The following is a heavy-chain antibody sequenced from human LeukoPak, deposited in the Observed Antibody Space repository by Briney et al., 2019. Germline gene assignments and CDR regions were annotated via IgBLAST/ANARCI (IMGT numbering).Heavy chain of an antibody. CDR2: IYYSGST. CDR3: ARGKYIYDSRPVAGWYFGY. J-gene: IGHJ4*01. V-gene: IGHV4-59*01. Sequence: SETLSLTFTGSGGSISSYYWSWMPQPPGKGLEWVGYIYYSGSTNYNPSLKSRVTISVDTSKNQFSLKMSSVTAADTAVYYCARGKYIYDSRPVAGWYFGYWDQEPWSPSPQ. CDR1: GGSISSYY. D-gene: IGHD3-22*01.